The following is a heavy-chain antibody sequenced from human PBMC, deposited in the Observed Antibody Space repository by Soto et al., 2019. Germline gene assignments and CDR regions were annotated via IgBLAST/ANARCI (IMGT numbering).Heavy chain of an antibody. CDR3: ASPAYCSGGSCYSGGYYYYYMDV. D-gene: IGHD2-15*01. Sequence: SETLSLTCTVSGGSISSSSYYWGWIRQPPGKGLEWIGSIYYSGSTYYNPSLKGRVTISVDTSKNQFSLKLSSVTAADTAVYYCASPAYCSGGSCYSGGYYYYYMDVWGKGTTVTVSS. CDR2: IYYSGST. V-gene: IGHV4-39*01. CDR1: GGSISSSSYY. J-gene: IGHJ6*03.